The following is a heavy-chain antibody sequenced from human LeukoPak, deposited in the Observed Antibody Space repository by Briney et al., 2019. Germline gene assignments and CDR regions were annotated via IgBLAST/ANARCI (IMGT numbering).Heavy chain of an antibody. CDR3: ARVSGGDYGDYFAFDI. CDR2: LSSSSSYI. J-gene: IGHJ3*02. Sequence: MPGGSLRLSCAASGFTFSSYSMNWVRQAPGKGLEWVSSLSSSSSYIYYADSVKGRFTISRDNAKNSLYLQMNSLRAEDTAVYYCARVSGGDYGDYFAFDIWGQGTMVTVSS. V-gene: IGHV3-21*01. CDR1: GFTFSSYS. D-gene: IGHD4-17*01.